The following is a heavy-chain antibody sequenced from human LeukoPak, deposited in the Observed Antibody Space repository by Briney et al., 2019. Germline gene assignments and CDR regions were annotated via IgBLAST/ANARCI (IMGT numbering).Heavy chain of an antibody. Sequence: PGGSLRLSCAASGFTFSSYWMHWVRQAPGKGLVWVSRINSDGSSTNYADSVKGRFTISRDNAKNTLYLQINSLKAEDTAVYYCARDSRATVGATGAFDSWGQGTMVTVSS. CDR2: INSDGSST. CDR3: ARDSRATVGATGAFDS. V-gene: IGHV3-74*01. CDR1: GFTFSSYW. J-gene: IGHJ3*02. D-gene: IGHD1-26*01.